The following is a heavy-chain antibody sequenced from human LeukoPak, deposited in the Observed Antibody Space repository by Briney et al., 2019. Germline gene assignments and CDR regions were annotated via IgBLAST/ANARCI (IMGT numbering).Heavy chain of an antibody. CDR1: GFILSTHG. V-gene: IGHV3-33*01. CDR3: ARDLSFGSLDF. CDR2: MWYDGSRE. J-gene: IGHJ4*02. Sequence: GGSLRLSCSASGFILSTHGMRWVRQAPGKGLEWVAGMWYDGSREDYADSVKGRFTISRDMSKNTLNLQMNSLRVEDTAMSYCARDLSFGSLDFRGQGTLVTVSS. D-gene: IGHD1-26*01.